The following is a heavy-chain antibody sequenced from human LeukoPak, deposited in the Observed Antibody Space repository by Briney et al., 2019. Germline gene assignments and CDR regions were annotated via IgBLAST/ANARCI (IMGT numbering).Heavy chain of an antibody. CDR3: ARSMVRGVTNYYYYGMDV. CDR1: GFTFSSYA. CDR2: ISYDGSNK. V-gene: IGHV3-30*04. D-gene: IGHD3-10*01. Sequence: PGGSLRLSCAASGFTFSSYAMHWVRQAPGKGLEWVAVISYDGSNKYYADSVKGRFTISRDNSKNTLYLQKNSLRAEDTAVYYCARSMVRGVTNYYYYGMDVWGQGTTVTVSS. J-gene: IGHJ6*02.